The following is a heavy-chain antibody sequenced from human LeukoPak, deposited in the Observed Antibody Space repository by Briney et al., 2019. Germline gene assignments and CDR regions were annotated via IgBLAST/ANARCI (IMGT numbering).Heavy chain of an antibody. V-gene: IGHV3-30*18. Sequence: GGSLRLSCAASGFTFSSYGMHWVRQSPGRGLEWVSFISFDGSNEFYADSLKGRFTISRDNSKDTLYLQMDSLRAEDTAVYYCAKWKYSNSGIDDYWGQGTLVTVSS. CDR1: GFTFSSYG. CDR3: AKWKYSNSGIDDY. J-gene: IGHJ4*02. CDR2: ISFDGSNE. D-gene: IGHD6-6*01.